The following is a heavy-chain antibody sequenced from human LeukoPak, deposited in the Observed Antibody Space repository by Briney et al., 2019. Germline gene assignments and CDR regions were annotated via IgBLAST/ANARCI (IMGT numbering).Heavy chain of an antibody. V-gene: IGHV1-69*05. Sequence: GASVKVSCKASGGTLSSYAISWVRQAPGQGLEWMGGIIPIFGTANYAQKFQGRVTITTDESTSTAYMELSSLRSEDTAVYYCARDEGSDFWSGYYTTGFDYWGQGTLVTVSS. CDR1: GGTLSSYA. CDR2: IIPIFGTA. D-gene: IGHD3-3*01. J-gene: IGHJ4*02. CDR3: ARDEGSDFWSGYYTTGFDY.